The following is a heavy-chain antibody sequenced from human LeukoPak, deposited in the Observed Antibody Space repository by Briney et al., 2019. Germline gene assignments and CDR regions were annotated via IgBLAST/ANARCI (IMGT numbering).Heavy chain of an antibody. Sequence: SETLSLTCTVSGGSISDYYWTWIRQPPGKGLEWIGYIYYSGGTNYNPSVKSRVTISVDTSKNQFSLKLSSVTAADTAVYYCARRAAAVGTYYMAVWGKGSTVTVSS. D-gene: IGHD6-13*01. V-gene: IGHV4-59*01. J-gene: IGHJ6*03. CDR3: ARRAAAVGTYYMAV. CDR1: GGSISDYY. CDR2: IYYSGGT.